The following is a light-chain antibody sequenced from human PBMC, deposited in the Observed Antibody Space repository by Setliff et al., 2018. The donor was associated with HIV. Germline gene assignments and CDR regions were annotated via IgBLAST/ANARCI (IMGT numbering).Light chain of an antibody. CDR1: NSNIGAGYD. Sequence: SVLTQPPSVSGAPGQRVTISCTGTNSNIGAGYDVHWYQHLPGTAPRLLIYGNNNRPSGVPDRFSGSKSGTSASLAITGLQAEDETDYSCQSYDSSLSVVVFGGGTQLTVL. J-gene: IGLJ2*01. CDR3: QSYDSSLSVVV. V-gene: IGLV1-40*01. CDR2: GNN.